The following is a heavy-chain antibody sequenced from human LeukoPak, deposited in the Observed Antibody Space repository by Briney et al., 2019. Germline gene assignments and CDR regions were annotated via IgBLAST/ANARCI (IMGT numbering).Heavy chain of an antibody. CDR1: GFTFSSYA. D-gene: IGHD6-13*01. CDR2: ISYDGSNK. CDR3: ASRYSSSWYVLDY. J-gene: IGHJ4*02. V-gene: IGHV3-30-3*01. Sequence: GGSLRLSCAASGFTFSSYAMHWVRQAPGKGLEWVAVISYDGSNKDYADSVEGRFTISRDNSKNTLYLQMNSLRVEDTAVYYCASRYSSSWYVLDYWGQGTLVTVST.